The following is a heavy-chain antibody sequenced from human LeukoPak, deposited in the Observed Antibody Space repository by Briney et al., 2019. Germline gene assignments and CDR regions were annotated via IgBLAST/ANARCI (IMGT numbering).Heavy chain of an antibody. CDR2: ISGSGGTT. J-gene: IGHJ4*02. CDR3: AKDTYPYSGNYYYFEC. Sequence: GGSLRLSCATSGFTFSSYSISWVRQAPGKGLEWVSAISGSGGTTTYADSVKGRFSLSRDKSKNTVFLQMTSLRAEDTAVYYCAKDTYPYSGNYYYFECWGQGTLVTVSS. CDR1: GFTFSSYS. D-gene: IGHD1-26*01. V-gene: IGHV3-23*01.